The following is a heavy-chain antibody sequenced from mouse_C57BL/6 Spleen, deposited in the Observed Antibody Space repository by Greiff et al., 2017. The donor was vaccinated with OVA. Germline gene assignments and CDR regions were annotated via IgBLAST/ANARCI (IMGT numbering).Heavy chain of an antibody. CDR1: GYAFSSSW. CDR2: IYPGDGDT. Sequence: VQLQQSGPELVKPGASVKISCKASGYAFSSSWMNWVKQRPGKGLEWIGRIYPGDGDTNYNGKFKGKATLTADKSSSTAYMQLSSLTSEDSAVYFCARWDWDGDYWGQGTTLTVSS. V-gene: IGHV1-82*01. J-gene: IGHJ2*01. CDR3: ARWDWDGDY. D-gene: IGHD4-1*01.